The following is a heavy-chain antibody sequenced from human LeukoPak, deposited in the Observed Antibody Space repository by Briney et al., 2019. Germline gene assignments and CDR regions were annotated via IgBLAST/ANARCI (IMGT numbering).Heavy chain of an antibody. J-gene: IGHJ4*02. CDR3: ARGRDFNFRVQESFDY. CDR1: GGSFSGYY. V-gene: IGHV4-34*01. Sequence: SETLSLTCAVYGGSFSGYYWSWIRQPPGKGLEWIGEINHSGSTNYNPSLKSRVTISVDTSKNQFSLKLSSVTAADTAVYYCARGRDFNFRVQESFDYWGQGTLVTVSS. D-gene: IGHD1-1*01. CDR2: INHSGST.